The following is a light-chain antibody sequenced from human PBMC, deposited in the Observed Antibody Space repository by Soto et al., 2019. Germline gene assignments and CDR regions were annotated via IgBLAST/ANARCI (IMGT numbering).Light chain of an antibody. Sequence: QSVLPQPPSVSAAPGQKVTISCSGSSSNIGNNYVSWYQQLPGTAPKLLIYDNNKRPSGIPDRFSGSKSGTSGTLDITGLQTGDEAYYYCATWDYSLTGEVFGGGTKLTVL. CDR1: SSNIGNNY. CDR3: ATWDYSLTGEV. V-gene: IGLV1-51*01. CDR2: DNN. J-gene: IGLJ2*01.